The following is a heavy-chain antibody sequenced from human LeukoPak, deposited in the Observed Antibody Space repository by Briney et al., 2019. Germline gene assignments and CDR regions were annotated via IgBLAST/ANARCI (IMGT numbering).Heavy chain of an antibody. D-gene: IGHD6-19*01. J-gene: IGHJ4*02. V-gene: IGHV3-23*01. CDR2: ISGSGGST. Sequence: PSETLSLTCAVYGGSFSGYYWSWVRQAPGKGLEWVSAISGSGGSTYYADSVKGRFTISRDNSKNTLYLQMNSLRAEDTAVYYCAKDPGSGWYLSYFDYWGQGTLVTVSS. CDR3: AKDPGSGWYLSYFDY. CDR1: GGSFSGYY.